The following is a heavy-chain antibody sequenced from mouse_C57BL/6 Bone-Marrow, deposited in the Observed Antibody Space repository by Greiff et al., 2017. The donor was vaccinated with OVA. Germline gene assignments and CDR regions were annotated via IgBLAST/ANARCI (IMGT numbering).Heavy chain of an antibody. Sequence: VNLVESGADLARPGASVKMSCKASGYTFTSYTMHWVKQRPGQGLEWIGYINPSSGYTKYNQKFKDKATLTADKSSSTAYMQLSSLTSEDSAVYDCARRLSYYYGSSDDDAMDYWGQGTSVTVSS. CDR2: INPSSGYT. CDR3: ARRLSYYYGSSDDDAMDY. V-gene: IGHV1-4*01. J-gene: IGHJ4*01. CDR1: GYTFTSYT. D-gene: IGHD1-1*01.